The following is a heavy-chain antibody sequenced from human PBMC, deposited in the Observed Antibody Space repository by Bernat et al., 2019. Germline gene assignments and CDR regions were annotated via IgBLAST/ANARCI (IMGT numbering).Heavy chain of an antibody. CDR2: IWHDGGNK. D-gene: IGHD6-19*01. CDR3: AREKIASGSNFDI. Sequence: QVQLVESGGGVVQPGRSLRLSCAASGFTFSTHGMHWVRQTPGKGLEWVAAIWHDGGNKFYADSVKGRFTISRDNSKNTLYLEMSSLRVEDTAVFYCAREKIASGSNFDIWGQGTMVTVSS. J-gene: IGHJ3*02. V-gene: IGHV3-33*01. CDR1: GFTFSTHG.